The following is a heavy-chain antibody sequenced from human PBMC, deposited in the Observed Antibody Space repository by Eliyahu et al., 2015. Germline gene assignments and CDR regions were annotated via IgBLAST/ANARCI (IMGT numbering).Heavy chain of an antibody. CDR3: ATDGSHHDIES. Sequence: QVQLVESGGGVVRPGRSLTLSCGASGFRFNTYGMHWVRQAPGKGLEWAAFIRSDGSSKYYADSVKGRFTISRDNSEDTLYLQMNSLRVEDTAVYYCATDGSHHDIESWGQGTLVTVSS. CDR1: GFRFNTYG. CDR2: IRSDGSSK. J-gene: IGHJ4*02. V-gene: IGHV3-30*02.